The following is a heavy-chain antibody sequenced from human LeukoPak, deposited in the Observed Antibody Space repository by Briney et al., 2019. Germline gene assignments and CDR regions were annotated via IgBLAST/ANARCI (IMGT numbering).Heavy chain of an antibody. CDR1: GGSINSHY. CDR2: IYYTGRN. V-gene: IGHV4-59*08. D-gene: IGHD6-19*01. Sequence: SETLSLTCAVSGGSINSHYWGWIRQPPGKGLEWIGDIYYTGRNNYNPSLKSRVTISVDTSKNLLSLTLTSVLAADPAIYYCVRRDTGWNYFDYWGQGVLLTVSS. CDR3: VRRDTGWNYFDY. J-gene: IGHJ4*02.